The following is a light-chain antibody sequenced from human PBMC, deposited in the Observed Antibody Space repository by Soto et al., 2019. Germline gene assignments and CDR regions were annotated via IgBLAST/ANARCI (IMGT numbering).Light chain of an antibody. CDR3: SSVAGSNAFV. CDR2: EVN. J-gene: IGLJ1*01. Sequence: QSPLTQPPSASAVPGQSVTISCTGTGSDVGRYNYVLWYEHHPGKAPKLIIYEVNKRPSELPDRFSAAKSANTASLTVSGLQAEDEADYYCSSVAGSNAFVFGTGTKVTVL. CDR1: GSDVGRYNY. V-gene: IGLV2-8*01.